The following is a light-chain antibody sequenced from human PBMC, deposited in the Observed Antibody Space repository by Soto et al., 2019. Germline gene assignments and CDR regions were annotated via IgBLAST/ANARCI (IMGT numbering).Light chain of an antibody. CDR3: QQSYSPPRT. CDR2: AAS. V-gene: IGKV1-39*01. CDR1: QTISYY. J-gene: IGKJ1*01. Sequence: DIQMTQSPSSLSASVGDRVTITCRASQTISYYLNWYQQKPGKAPNLLIYAASSLQSGVPSRFSGSGSGTDFTLTISNLQPEDFAIYYCQQSYSPPRTFGQGTKVDIK.